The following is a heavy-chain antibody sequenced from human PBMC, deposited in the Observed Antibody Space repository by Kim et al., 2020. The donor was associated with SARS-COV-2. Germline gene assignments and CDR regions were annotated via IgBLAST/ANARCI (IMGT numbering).Heavy chain of an antibody. CDR3: ARRNSMYYFDY. Sequence: SETPSLTCTVSGGSISSYYWSWIRQPPGKGLEWIGYIYYSGSTNYNPSLKSRVTISVDTSKNQFSLKLSSVTAADTAVYYCARRNSMYYFDYWGQGTLVTVSS. CDR1: GGSISSYY. D-gene: IGHD3-22*01. CDR2: IYYSGST. V-gene: IGHV4-59*13. J-gene: IGHJ4*02.